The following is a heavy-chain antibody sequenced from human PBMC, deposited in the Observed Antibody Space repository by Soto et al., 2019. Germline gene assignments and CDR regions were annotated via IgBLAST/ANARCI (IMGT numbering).Heavy chain of an antibody. V-gene: IGHV4-34*01. D-gene: IGHD6-19*01. CDR2: INHSGST. CDR1: GGSFSGYY. CDR3: ARGPGPAVAGTRNAFDI. J-gene: IGHJ3*02. Sequence: SETLSLTCAVYGGSFSGYYWSWIRQPPGKGLEWIGEINHSGSTNYNPSLKSRVTISVDTSKNQSSLKLSSVTAADTAVYYCARGPGPAVAGTRNAFDIWGQGTRVTVS.